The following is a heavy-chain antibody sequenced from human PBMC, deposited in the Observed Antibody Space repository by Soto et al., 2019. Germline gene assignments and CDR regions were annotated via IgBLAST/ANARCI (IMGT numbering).Heavy chain of an antibody. CDR2: ISKDGSVK. Sequence: QVELVESGGRGVQPGGSRRLSCAASGFLFSRYAIHWVGQAPGKGWEGVAVISKDGSVKYYTDSVRGRFTISRDKSKNTVSLEMNNMRDDDTGVFYCVRSRSGAVPDSFGYWGQGTLVTVSS. CDR1: GFLFSRYA. J-gene: IGHJ4*02. D-gene: IGHD3-3*01. V-gene: IGHV3-30-3*01. CDR3: VRSRSGAVPDSFGY.